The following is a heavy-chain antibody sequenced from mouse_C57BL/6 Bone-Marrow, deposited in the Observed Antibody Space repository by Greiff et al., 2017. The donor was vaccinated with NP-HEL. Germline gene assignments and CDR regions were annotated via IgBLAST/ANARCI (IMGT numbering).Heavy chain of an antibody. J-gene: IGHJ4*01. Sequence: EVHLVESGGGLVQPGGSLSLSCAASGFTFTDYYMSWVRQPPGKALEWLGFIRNKANGYTTEYSASVKGRFTISRDNSQSILYLQMNALGAEDSATYYCARLLPLRLIYYAMDYWGQGTSVTVSS. CDR2: IRNKANGYTT. CDR3: ARLLPLRLIYYAMDY. D-gene: IGHD2-1*01. V-gene: IGHV7-3*01. CDR1: GFTFTDYY.